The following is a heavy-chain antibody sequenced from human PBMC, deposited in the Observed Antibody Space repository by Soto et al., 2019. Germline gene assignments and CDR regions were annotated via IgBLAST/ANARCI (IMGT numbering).Heavy chain of an antibody. CDR1: GFTFSNYA. CDR2: ISGSSDTT. D-gene: IGHD3-16*01. J-gene: IGHJ2*01. CDR3: AKYGGHNAAYFDL. V-gene: IGHV3-23*01. Sequence: EVQLLESGGGLVQPGGSLRLSCAASGFTFSNYAMSWVRQAPGKGLEWVSDISGSSDTTYYGDSVEGRFTISRDNSKNTLYLQMSSLRAEDTAVYYCAKYGGHNAAYFDLWGRGTLVTVSS.